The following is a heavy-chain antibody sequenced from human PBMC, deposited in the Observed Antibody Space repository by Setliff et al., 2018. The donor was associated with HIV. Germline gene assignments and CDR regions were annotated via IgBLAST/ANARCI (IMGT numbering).Heavy chain of an antibody. J-gene: IGHJ4*01. Sequence: SETLSLTCLVFGYSINDGYHWGWVRQSPRKGLEWIGSIHNSGRASYNPSRRSRASLSIDTSKNRFSLRLNPVTAADTAVYYCVRDRALRFSQSPSLHYFDVWGQGILVTVSS. CDR2: IHNSGRA. CDR3: VRDRALRFSQSPSLHYFDV. V-gene: IGHV4-38-2*02. CDR1: GYSINDGYH.